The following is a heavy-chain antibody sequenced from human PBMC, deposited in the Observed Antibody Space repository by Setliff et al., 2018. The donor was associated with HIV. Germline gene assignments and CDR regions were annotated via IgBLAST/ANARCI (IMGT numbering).Heavy chain of an antibody. J-gene: IGHJ4*02. CDR2: ISSSSSTI. CDR1: GFTFSSYS. V-gene: IGHV3-48*01. Sequence: GGSVRLSCAASGFTFSSYSMNWVRQAPGKGLEWVSYISSSSSTIYYADSVKGRFTISRDNAKNSLYLQMNSLRAEDTAVYYCARGENYYDSSGYYLNDYWGQGTLVTVSS. D-gene: IGHD3-22*01. CDR3: ARGENYYDSSGYYLNDY.